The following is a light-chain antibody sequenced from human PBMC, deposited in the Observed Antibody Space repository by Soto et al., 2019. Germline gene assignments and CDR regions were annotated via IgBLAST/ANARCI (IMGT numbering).Light chain of an antibody. V-gene: IGKV3-11*01. CDR1: QSVSSY. CDR3: QQYGSSPWT. Sequence: EIVLTQSPATLSLSPGERATLSGRASQSVSSYLAWYQQKPGQAPRLLIYDASNRATGIPARFSGSGSGTDFTLTISRLEPEDFAFYYCQQYGSSPWTFGPGTKVDI. J-gene: IGKJ1*01. CDR2: DAS.